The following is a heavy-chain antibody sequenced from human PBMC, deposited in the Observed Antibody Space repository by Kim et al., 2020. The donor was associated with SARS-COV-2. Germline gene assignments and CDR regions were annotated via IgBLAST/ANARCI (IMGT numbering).Heavy chain of an antibody. V-gene: IGHV1-2*06. CDR1: GYSFTGYY. D-gene: IGHD2-2*01. Sequence: ASVKVSCKASGYSFTGYYMHWVRQAPGQGLEWMGRINPNNGDTNYEQKFQGRVTMTRDTSISTAHMELNRLTSDDTAVYYCATSVVIPGFGYDFWGQGTLVTVSS. CDR2: INPNNGDT. J-gene: IGHJ4*02. CDR3: ATSVVIPGFGYDF.